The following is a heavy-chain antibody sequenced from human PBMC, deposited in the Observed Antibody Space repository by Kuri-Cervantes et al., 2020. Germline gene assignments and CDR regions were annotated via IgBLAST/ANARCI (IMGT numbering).Heavy chain of an antibody. CDR2: INHSGST. V-gene: IGHV4-34*01. Sequence: ESLKISCAVSGGSFSGYYWSWIRQPPGKGLEWIGEINHSGSTNYNPSLKSRVTISVDTSKNQFSLKLSSVTAADTAVYYCARHRLEWGSGSRYYYGMDVWGQGTTVTVSS. CDR1: GGSFSGYY. J-gene: IGHJ6*02. D-gene: IGHD3-10*01. CDR3: ARHRLEWGSGSRYYYGMDV.